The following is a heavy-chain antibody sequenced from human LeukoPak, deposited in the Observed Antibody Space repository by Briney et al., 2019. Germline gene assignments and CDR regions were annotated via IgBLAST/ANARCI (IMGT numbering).Heavy chain of an antibody. CDR2: ISGDGTTT. J-gene: IGHJ4*02. Sequence: GGSLRLSCATSGFTFSTSWMHWVRQAPRKGLVWVSRISGDGTTTTYADSVKGRFTISRDNAKNTLFLQMNSLRVDDTAVYYCTRVRSSSWYDYWGQGALVTVSS. V-gene: IGHV3-74*01. CDR3: TRVRSSSWYDY. CDR1: GFTFSTSW. D-gene: IGHD6-13*01.